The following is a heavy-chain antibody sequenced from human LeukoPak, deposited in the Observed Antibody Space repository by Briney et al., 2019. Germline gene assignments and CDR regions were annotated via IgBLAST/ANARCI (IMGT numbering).Heavy chain of an antibody. CDR1: GDSVSSNSAA. D-gene: IGHD5-18*01. J-gene: IGHJ4*02. V-gene: IGHV6-1*01. CDR2: TYYRSKWYN. CDR3: ARGRVNGYQKAGYYFDY. Sequence: SQTLSLTCAISGDSVSSNSAAWNWVRQSPSRGLEWLGRTYYRSKWYNDYAVSVKSRITINPDTSKNQFSLQLNSVTPEDTAVYYCARGRVNGYQKAGYYFDYWGQGTLVTVSS.